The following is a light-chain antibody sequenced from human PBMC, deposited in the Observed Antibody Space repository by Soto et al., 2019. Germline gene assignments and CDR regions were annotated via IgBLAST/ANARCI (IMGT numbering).Light chain of an antibody. CDR2: EVS. Sequence: QSVLTQPASVSGSPGQSITISCTGTSSDVGGYNYVSWYQQHPGKAPKLMIYEVSNRPSGVSHRFSGSKSGNTASLTISALQAEDEADYYCSSYTSSSTLVFGTGTKVTVL. CDR3: SSYTSSSTLV. CDR1: SSDVGGYNY. V-gene: IGLV2-14*01. J-gene: IGLJ1*01.